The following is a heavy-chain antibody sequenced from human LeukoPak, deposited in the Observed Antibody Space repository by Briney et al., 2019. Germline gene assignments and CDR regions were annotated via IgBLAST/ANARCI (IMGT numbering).Heavy chain of an antibody. J-gene: IGHJ4*02. CDR3: AVRINYCSSTSCYLDY. CDR2: IIPIFGTA. Sequence: GGSLRLSCAAYGFTFSSYAISWVRQAPGQGLEWMGGIIPIFGTANYAQKFQGRVTITADESTSTAYMELSSLRSEDTAVYYCAVRINYCSSTSCYLDYWGQGTLVTVSS. V-gene: IGHV1-69*01. CDR1: GFTFSSYA. D-gene: IGHD2-2*01.